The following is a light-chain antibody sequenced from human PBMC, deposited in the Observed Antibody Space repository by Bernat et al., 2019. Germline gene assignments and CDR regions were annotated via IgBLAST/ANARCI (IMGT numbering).Light chain of an antibody. CDR1: RSNIESNY. CDR2: SNI. V-gene: IGLV1-47*02. CDR3: AAWDDSLSGSWV. J-gene: IGLJ3*02. Sequence: QSVLTQPPSASGTPGQRVTISCSGSRSNIESNYVFWYQQLPGTAPKLLIYSNIQRPSGVPDRFSGSKSGTSASLAISGLRSEDEADYYWAAWDDSLSGSWVFGGGTKLTVL.